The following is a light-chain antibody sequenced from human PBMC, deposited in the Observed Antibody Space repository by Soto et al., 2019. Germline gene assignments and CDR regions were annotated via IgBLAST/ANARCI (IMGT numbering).Light chain of an antibody. J-gene: IGKJ1*01. CDR3: QQYSSYVT. V-gene: IGKV1-5*03. CDR1: QSISSW. Sequence: DIQMTQSPSTLSASVGDRVTINCRASQSISSWLAWYQQKPGKAPTLLIYKASSLESGVPSRFSSSGSGTDFTLTISSLQPDDFATYYCQQYSSYVTFGQGTKVEIK. CDR2: KAS.